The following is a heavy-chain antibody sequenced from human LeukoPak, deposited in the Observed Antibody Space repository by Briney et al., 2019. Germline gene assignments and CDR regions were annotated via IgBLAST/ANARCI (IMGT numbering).Heavy chain of an antibody. J-gene: IGHJ4*02. D-gene: IGHD5-12*01. CDR1: GFTFTNYA. CDR3: ALGIVATIHY. CDR2: ISASGGGT. V-gene: IGHV3-23*01. Sequence: GGSLRLSCAASGFTFTNYAMDWVRQAPGKGLEWVSTISASGGGTYYADSVKGRFTISRDNSENTLYLQMNSLRAEDTALYYCALGIVATIHYWGQGTLVTVSS.